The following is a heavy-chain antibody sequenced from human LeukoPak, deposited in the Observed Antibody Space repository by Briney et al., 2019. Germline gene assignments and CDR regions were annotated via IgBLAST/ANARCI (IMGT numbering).Heavy chain of an antibody. V-gene: IGHV3-48*01. CDR2: ISSSSSTI. J-gene: IGHJ6*03. CDR1: GFTFSSYS. D-gene: IGHD3-10*01. Sequence: PGGSLRLSCAASGFTFSSYSMNWVRQAPGKGLEWVSYISSSSSTIYYADSVKGRFTISRDNAKNSLYLQMNSLRAEDTAVYYCARVSPLWFGELLYYMDVWGKGTTVTVSS. CDR3: ARVSPLWFGELLYYMDV.